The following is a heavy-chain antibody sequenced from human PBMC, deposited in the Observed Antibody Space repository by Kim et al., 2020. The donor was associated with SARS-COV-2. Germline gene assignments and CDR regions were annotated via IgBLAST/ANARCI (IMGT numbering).Heavy chain of an antibody. CDR2: IWYDGSNK. D-gene: IGHD3-3*01. CDR1: GFTFSIYG. Sequence: GGSLRLSCAASGFTFSIYGMDWVRQAPGKGLEWVAVIWYDGSNKYYADSVKGRFTISRDNSKNTLYLQMNSLRAEDTAVYYCARDGGYFTPLDSWGQGTLVTVSS. CDR3: ARDGGYFTPLDS. V-gene: IGHV3-33*01. J-gene: IGHJ4*02.